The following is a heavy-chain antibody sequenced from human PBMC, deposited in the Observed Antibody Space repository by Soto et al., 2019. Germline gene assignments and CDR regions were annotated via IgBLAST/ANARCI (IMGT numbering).Heavy chain of an antibody. CDR1: GYSFTSYW. J-gene: IGHJ6*02. V-gene: IGHV5-51*01. Sequence: PGESLRISCKGSGYSFTSYWIGWVRQMPGKGLEWMGIIYPGDSDTRYSPSFQGQVTISADKSISTAYLQWSSLKASDTAMYYCARNPTVLHAAKAHPDYYYYYYGMDVWGQGTTVTVSS. CDR3: ARNPTVLHAAKAHPDYYYYYYGMDV. CDR2: IYPGDSDT. D-gene: IGHD3-10*01.